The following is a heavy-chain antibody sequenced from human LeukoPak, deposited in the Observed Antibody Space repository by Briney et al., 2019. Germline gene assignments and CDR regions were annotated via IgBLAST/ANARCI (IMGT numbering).Heavy chain of an antibody. CDR3: AKDIAAAGTGFDY. CDR2: ISGSGGST. J-gene: IGHJ4*02. D-gene: IGHD6-13*01. V-gene: IGHV3-23*01. CDR1: GFTFSSYA. Sequence: GGSLILSCAASGFTFSSYAMSWVRQAPGKGLEWVSAISGSGGSTYYADSVKGRFTISRDNSKNTLYLQMNSLRAEDTAVYYCAKDIAAAGTGFDYWGQGTLVTVSS.